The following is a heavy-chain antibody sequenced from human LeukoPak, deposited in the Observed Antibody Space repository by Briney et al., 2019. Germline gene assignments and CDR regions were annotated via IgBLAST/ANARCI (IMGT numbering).Heavy chain of an antibody. D-gene: IGHD6-13*01. CDR1: GASIRDYY. Sequence: SETLSLTCNVDGASIRDYYWSWIRQPAGKGLEWIGRIYTSGSTNYNPSLKSRVTISVDTSKNQFSLKLSSVTAADTAVYYCARDTRRGNSGSSWYVDYWGQGTLVTVSS. CDR3: ARDTRRGNSGSSWYVDY. J-gene: IGHJ4*02. CDR2: IYTSGST. V-gene: IGHV4-4*07.